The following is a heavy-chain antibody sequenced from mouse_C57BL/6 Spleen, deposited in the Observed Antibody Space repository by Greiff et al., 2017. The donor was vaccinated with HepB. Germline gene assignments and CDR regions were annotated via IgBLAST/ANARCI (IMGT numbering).Heavy chain of an antibody. CDR1: GYTFTSYD. CDR2: IYPRDGST. D-gene: IGHD1-1*01. Sequence: QVQLQQSGPELVKPGASVKLSCKASGYTFTSYDINWVKQRPGQGLEWIGWIYPRDGSTKYNEKLKGKATLTVDTSSSTAYMELHSLTSEDSAVYFCARGSYYVTMDYWGQGTSVTVSS. J-gene: IGHJ4*01. V-gene: IGHV1-85*01. CDR3: ARGSYYVTMDY.